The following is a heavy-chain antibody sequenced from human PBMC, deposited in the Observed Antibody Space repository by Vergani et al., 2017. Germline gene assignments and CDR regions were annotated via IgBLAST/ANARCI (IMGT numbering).Heavy chain of an antibody. CDR3: AGTTVLVGGDAFDI. CDR1: GGSISRSNW. CDR2: MYHSGST. V-gene: IGHV4-4*03. J-gene: IGHJ3*02. Sequence: QVQLQESGPGLVKPPGTLSLTCAVSGGSISRSNWWSLVRPPPGEGLGWIGEMYHSGSTNYNPSLKSRVTISVDKSKNQFSLKLSSVTAADTAVYYCAGTTVLVGGDAFDIWGQGTMVTVSS. D-gene: IGHD3-22*01.